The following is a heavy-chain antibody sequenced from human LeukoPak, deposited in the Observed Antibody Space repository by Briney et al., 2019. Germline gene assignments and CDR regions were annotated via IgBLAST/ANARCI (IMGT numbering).Heavy chain of an antibody. CDR2: IYPGDSDT. Sequence: GESLKISCKGSGYSFTSYWIGWVRQMPGKGLEWMGIIYPGDSDTRYSPSFQGQVTISADKSISTAYLQWSSLKASDTAMYYCATWSGQHGRDCSGGSCLDYWGQGTLVTVSS. J-gene: IGHJ4*02. V-gene: IGHV5-51*01. CDR1: GYSFTSYW. D-gene: IGHD2-15*01. CDR3: ATWSGQHGRDCSGGSCLDY.